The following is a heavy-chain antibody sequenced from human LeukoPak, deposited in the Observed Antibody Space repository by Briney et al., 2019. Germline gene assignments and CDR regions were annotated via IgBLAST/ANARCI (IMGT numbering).Heavy chain of an antibody. Sequence: GGSLRLSCVGSGFIFRSYAVTWVRQALGKGLEWVSSITANGDATYYADSVKGRFTISRDNSKNTLFLQMSSLRAEDTAVYYCARGPHEGSGYPDHWGQGTLVTVSS. V-gene: IGHV3-23*01. J-gene: IGHJ4*02. CDR1: GFIFRSYA. CDR3: ARGPHEGSGYPDH. CDR2: ITANGDAT. D-gene: IGHD3-22*01.